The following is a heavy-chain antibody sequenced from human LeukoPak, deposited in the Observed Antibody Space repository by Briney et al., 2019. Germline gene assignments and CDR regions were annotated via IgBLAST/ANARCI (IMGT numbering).Heavy chain of an antibody. J-gene: IGHJ4*02. V-gene: IGHV4-61*02. Sequence: SETLSLTCTVSGGSISSGTYYWYWIRQPAGKGLEWIGRIYTSGITNYNPSLKSRVTISVDTSKNQFSLKLTSVTASGTAVYYCASRKLGNDYWGQGTLVTVSS. CDR2: IYTSGIT. CDR1: GGSISSGTYY. D-gene: IGHD7-27*01. CDR3: ASRKLGNDY.